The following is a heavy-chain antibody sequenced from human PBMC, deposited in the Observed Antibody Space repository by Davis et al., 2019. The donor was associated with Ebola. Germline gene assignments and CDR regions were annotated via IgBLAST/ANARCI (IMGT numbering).Heavy chain of an antibody. CDR3: AREGGRYYDSSGYVFDI. CDR1: GYRFTSYY. CDR2: INPITGGT. V-gene: IGHV1-46*01. D-gene: IGHD3-22*01. Sequence: ASVQVSCKASGYRFTSYYMHWVRQAPGQGLEWMGIINPITGGTSYAQNFQVRVNMTRETSTSTVYMELSSLRSEDTAVYYWAREGGRYYDSSGYVFDIWGQGTMVKVSS. J-gene: IGHJ3*02.